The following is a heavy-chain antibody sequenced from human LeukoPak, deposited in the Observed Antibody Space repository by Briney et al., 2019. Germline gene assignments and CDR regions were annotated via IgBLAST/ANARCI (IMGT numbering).Heavy chain of an antibody. J-gene: IGHJ2*01. Sequence: PGGSLRLSCAASGFTFSSYNMNWVRQAPGKGPEWVAYIGNRGFTIYYADSVKGRFTISRDNAKNSLYLQMNSLRAEDTAVYYCVTTWGAHYWYFDLWGRGALVTVSS. V-gene: IGHV3-48*03. CDR3: VTTWGAHYWYFDL. CDR2: IGNRGFTI. CDR1: GFTFSSYN. D-gene: IGHD1-26*01.